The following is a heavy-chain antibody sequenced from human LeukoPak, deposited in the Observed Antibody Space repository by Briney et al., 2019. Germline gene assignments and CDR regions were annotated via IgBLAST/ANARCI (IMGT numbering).Heavy chain of an antibody. CDR1: GFTFSSYA. Sequence: PGGSLRLSCAASGFTFSSYAMNWVRQAPGKGLEWVSVISASGGSTYYADSVKGRFTISRDNSKNTLYLQMNSLRAEDTAVYYCAKDGLAAGDAFDIWGQGTMVTVSS. V-gene: IGHV3-23*01. CDR2: ISASGGST. J-gene: IGHJ3*02. D-gene: IGHD3-16*01. CDR3: AKDGLAAGDAFDI.